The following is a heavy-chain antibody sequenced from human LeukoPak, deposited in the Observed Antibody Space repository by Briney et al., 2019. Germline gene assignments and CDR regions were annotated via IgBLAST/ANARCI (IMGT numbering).Heavy chain of an antibody. D-gene: IGHD3-10*01. CDR3: AKDLLRDIWFGES. CDR1: GFTFSSYE. CDR2: IGSSDSTT. Sequence: GSLRLSCVTSGFTFSSYEMNWVRQAPGKGLEWLSYIGSSDSTTHYADSVKGRFTISRDNAKNTVYLQMNSLRVEDTAVYYCAKDLLRDIWFGESWGQGTLVTVSS. J-gene: IGHJ5*02. V-gene: IGHV3-48*03.